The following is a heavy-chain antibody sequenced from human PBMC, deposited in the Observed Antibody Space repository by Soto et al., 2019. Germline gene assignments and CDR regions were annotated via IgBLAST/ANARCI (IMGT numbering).Heavy chain of an antibody. J-gene: IGHJ3*02. Sequence: QVQLVESGGGVVRPGGSLRLSCAASGITLTNFGIHWVRQAPGKGLEWLTMISHDGINKFFADSVQGRFTVSRDNSRNTLNLQMDSLRVEDTAVYNCVKDGRGADCSSGACYSGAFDIWGQGTMVTVSS. D-gene: IGHD2-15*01. CDR2: ISHDGINK. CDR1: GITLTNFG. CDR3: VKDGRGADCSSGACYSGAFDI. V-gene: IGHV3-30*18.